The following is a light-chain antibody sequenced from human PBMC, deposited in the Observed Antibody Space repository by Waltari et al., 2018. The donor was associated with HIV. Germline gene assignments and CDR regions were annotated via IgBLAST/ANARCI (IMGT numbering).Light chain of an antibody. CDR2: EVS. Sequence: QSALTQPASVSGSPGQSITISCTGTSSDVGGYNYVSWYQQHPGKAPKLMIYEVSNRPSGVSNLFSGSKSGNTAYLTIAGLQAEDEADYYCSSYTSSSTLSYVFGTGTKVTVL. V-gene: IGLV2-14*01. J-gene: IGLJ1*01. CDR3: SSYTSSSTLSYV. CDR1: SSDVGGYNY.